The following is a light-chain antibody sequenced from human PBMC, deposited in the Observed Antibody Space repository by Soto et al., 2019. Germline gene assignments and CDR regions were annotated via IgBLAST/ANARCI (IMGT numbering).Light chain of an antibody. CDR1: QSVSSY. Sequence: PGERATLSCRASQSVSSYLAWYQQKPGQAPRLLIYDASNRATGIPARFSGSGSGTDFTLTISSLEPEDFAVYYCQQRSNWPPWTFGQGTKVQIK. J-gene: IGKJ1*01. CDR2: DAS. V-gene: IGKV3-11*01. CDR3: QQRSNWPPWT.